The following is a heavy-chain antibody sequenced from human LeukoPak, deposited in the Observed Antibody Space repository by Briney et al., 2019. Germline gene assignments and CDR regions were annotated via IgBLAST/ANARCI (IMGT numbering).Heavy chain of an antibody. CDR2: IIPIFGTA. CDR3: CVVVIAMSPYNRFDP. D-gene: IGHD2-21*01. CDR1: GGTFSSYA. Sequence: SVKVFCKASGGTFSSYAISWVRQAPGQGLEWMGGIIPIFGTANYAQKFQGRVTITADESTSTAYMELSSLRSEDTAVYYCCVVVIAMSPYNRFDPWGQGTLVAVSS. J-gene: IGHJ5*02. V-gene: IGHV1-69*01.